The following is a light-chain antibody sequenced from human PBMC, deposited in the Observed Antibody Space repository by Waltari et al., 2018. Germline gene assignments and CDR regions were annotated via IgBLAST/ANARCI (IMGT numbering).Light chain of an antibody. J-gene: IGKJ2*03. CDR3: MQGIHFPYS. CDR1: QSLLHSNGNTY. CDR2: KVS. V-gene: IGKV2-30*02. Sequence: DVVMTQSPLSLPITPGQPASMTCRSSQSLLHSNGNTYLSWFLQKPGQPPRRLIYKVSNRDSGVPDRFSGSGAGTDFTLKISRVEAEDVGVYYCMQGIHFPYSFGQGTKVEIK.